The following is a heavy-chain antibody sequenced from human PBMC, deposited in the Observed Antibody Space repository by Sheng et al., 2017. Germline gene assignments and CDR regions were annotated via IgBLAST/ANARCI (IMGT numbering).Heavy chain of an antibody. CDR1: GGSISSTRYY. CDR3: VDSSDFYYFEY. D-gene: IGHD3-22*01. J-gene: IGHJ4*02. Sequence: QLQLQESGPGLVQPSETLSLTCAVSGGSISSTRYYWGWIRQPPGKGLEWIGSIYNSGSTYYNPSLKSRVTISLDTSKNQFSLRLSSVTAADTAVYYCVDSSDFYYFEYCGQGTLVTVSS. V-gene: IGHV4-39*07. CDR2: IYNSGST.